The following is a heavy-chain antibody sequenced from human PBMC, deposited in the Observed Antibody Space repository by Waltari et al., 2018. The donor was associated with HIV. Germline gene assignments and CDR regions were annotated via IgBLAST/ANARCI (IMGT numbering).Heavy chain of an antibody. J-gene: IGHJ5*02. CDR1: GGSFSGYY. D-gene: IGHD3-16*01. V-gene: IGHV4-34*02. CDR2: VNHSGKT. CDR3: AREKSRASECYGIFYLDA. Sequence: QVQLQQWGAGLLKPSETLSLTCAVYGGSFSGYYWTWIRQAPGKGLEWIGEVNHSGKTNYNPSLKIRVTLSVDTSKNQFAFKIKSVTGAVTALYYFAREKSRASECYGIFYLDAWGQGTLVSVPS.